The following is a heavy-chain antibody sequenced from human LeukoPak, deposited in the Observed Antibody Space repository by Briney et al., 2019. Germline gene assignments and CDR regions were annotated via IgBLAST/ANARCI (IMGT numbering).Heavy chain of an antibody. Sequence: SETLSLTCTASGGSISSYYWSWIRQPAGKGLEWIGRIYTSGSTNYNPSLKSRVTMSVDTSKNQFSLKLRSVTAADTAVYYCARDLVTVTKGFDIWGQGTMVSVPS. J-gene: IGHJ3*02. CDR2: IYTSGST. CDR1: GGSISSYY. CDR3: ARDLVTVTKGFDI. V-gene: IGHV4-4*07. D-gene: IGHD4-17*01.